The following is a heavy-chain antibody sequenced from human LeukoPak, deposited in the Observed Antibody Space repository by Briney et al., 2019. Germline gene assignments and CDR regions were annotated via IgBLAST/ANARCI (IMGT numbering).Heavy chain of an antibody. V-gene: IGHV4-39*07. Sequence: SETLSLTCTVSGGSISSSSYYWGWIRQPPGKGLEWIGSIYYSGSTYYNPSLKSRVTISVDTSKNQFSLKLSSVTAADTAVYYCARGPHYDFWSGYPNFDYWGQGTLVTVSS. CDR1: GGSISSSSYY. J-gene: IGHJ4*02. CDR3: ARGPHYDFWSGYPNFDY. CDR2: IYYSGST. D-gene: IGHD3-3*01.